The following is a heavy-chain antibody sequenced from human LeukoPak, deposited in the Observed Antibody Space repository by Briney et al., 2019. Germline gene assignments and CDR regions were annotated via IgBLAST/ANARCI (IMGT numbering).Heavy chain of an antibody. CDR3: AKDEATSGGGLAS. V-gene: IGHV3-53*01. J-gene: IGHJ5*01. D-gene: IGHD3-16*01. CDR2: MYTGGTT. CDR1: GSTVSGTH. Sequence: GGSLRLSCAASGSTVSGTHMSWVRQAPGKGLEWVSAMYTGGTTYYADSVTGRFTVSRDTSRNTLFLHMNSLRADDTAIYYCAKDEATSGGGLASWGQGTLVIVSS.